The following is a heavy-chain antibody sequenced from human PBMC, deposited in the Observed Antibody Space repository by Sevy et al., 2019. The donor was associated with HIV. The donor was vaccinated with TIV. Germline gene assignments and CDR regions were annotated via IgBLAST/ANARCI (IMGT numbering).Heavy chain of an antibody. J-gene: IGHJ3*02. Sequence: GGSLRLSCAASGFTFSGSAMHWVRQASEKGLEWVGRIRSKANSYATAYAASVKGRFTISRDDSKNTAYLQMNSLKTEDTAVYYCTRQGDIVLVPAAIRGAFDIWGQGTMVTVSS. CDR1: GFTFSGSA. D-gene: IGHD2-2*01. CDR3: TRQGDIVLVPAAIRGAFDI. CDR2: IRSKANSYAT. V-gene: IGHV3-73*01.